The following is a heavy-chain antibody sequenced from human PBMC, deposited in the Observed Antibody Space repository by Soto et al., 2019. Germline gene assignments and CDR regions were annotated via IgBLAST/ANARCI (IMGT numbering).Heavy chain of an antibody. CDR3: ARGPKVRGVIMFYYYMDV. V-gene: IGHV4-34*01. D-gene: IGHD3-10*01. Sequence: SETLSLTYAVYGGSFSGYYWSWIRQPPGKGLEWIGEINHSGSTNYNPSLKSRVTISVDTSKNQFSLKLSSVTAADTAVYYCARGPKVRGVIMFYYYMDVWGKGTTVTVSS. J-gene: IGHJ6*03. CDR2: INHSGST. CDR1: GGSFSGYY.